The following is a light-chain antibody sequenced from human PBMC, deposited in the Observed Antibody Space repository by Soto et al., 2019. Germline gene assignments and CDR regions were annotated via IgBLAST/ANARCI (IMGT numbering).Light chain of an antibody. V-gene: IGKV1-39*01. CDR2: AAS. CDR3: KQSYTTPWT. CDR1: QSITSY. Sequence: DIQMTQSPSSLSASVGDRVTITCRASQSITSYLNWYQQKPGKAPQLLIYAASSLQSGVPSRFSGSGSGTIFTLTISSLQPEDFATYFCKQSYTTPWTFGQGTKVEVK. J-gene: IGKJ1*01.